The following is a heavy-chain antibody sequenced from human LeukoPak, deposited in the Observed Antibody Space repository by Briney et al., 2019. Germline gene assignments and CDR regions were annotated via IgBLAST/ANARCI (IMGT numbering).Heavy chain of an antibody. J-gene: IGHJ4*02. V-gene: IGHV3-11*03. Sequence: GGSLRLSCAASGFTFSDYYMSWIRQAQGKGLEWVSYISSSSSYTNCADSVEGRFTISRDNAKNSLYLQMNSLRAEDTAVYYCASSISGGQYCGGDCYLHYWGQGTLVTVSS. CDR1: GFTFSDYY. CDR3: ASSISGGQYCGGDCYLHY. D-gene: IGHD2-21*02. CDR2: ISSSSSYT.